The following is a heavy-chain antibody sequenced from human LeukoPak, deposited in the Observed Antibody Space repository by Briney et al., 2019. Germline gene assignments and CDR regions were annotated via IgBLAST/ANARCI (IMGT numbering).Heavy chain of an antibody. J-gene: IGHJ4*02. Sequence: SETLSLTCTVSGGSISSSSYYWGWIRQPPGKGLEWIGSIYYSGSTYYNPSLKSRVTISVDTSKNQFSLKLSSVTAADTAVYYCARGVKDRDGYSGYDFPKDRITYYFDYWGQGTLVTVSS. V-gene: IGHV4-39*01. CDR2: IYYSGST. CDR1: GGSISSSSYY. CDR3: ARGVKDRDGYSGYDFPKDRITYYFDY. D-gene: IGHD5-12*01.